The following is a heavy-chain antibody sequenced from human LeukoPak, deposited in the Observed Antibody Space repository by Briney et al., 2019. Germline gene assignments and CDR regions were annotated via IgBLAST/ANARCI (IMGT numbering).Heavy chain of an antibody. J-gene: IGHJ4*02. CDR2: INHSGST. Sequence: TSETLSLTCAVYGGSFSGYYWSWIRQPPGKGLEWIGEINHSGSTNYNPSLKSRVTISVDTSKNQFSLKLSSVTAADTAVYYCARGQRITMTDWGQGTLVTVSS. CDR3: ARGQRITMTD. D-gene: IGHD3-22*01. V-gene: IGHV4-34*01. CDR1: GGSFSGYY.